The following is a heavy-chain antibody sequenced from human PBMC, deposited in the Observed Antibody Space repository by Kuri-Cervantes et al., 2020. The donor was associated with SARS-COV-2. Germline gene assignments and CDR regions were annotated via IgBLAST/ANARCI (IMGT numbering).Heavy chain of an antibody. D-gene: IGHD4-23*01. Sequence: GESLKISCAASGFTFDDYTMHWVRQAPGKGLEWVSLISWDGGSIYYADSVKGRFTISRDNSKNSLYLQMNSLRTEDTALYYCAKDMTPDYGGNVDYWGQGTLVTVSS. V-gene: IGHV3-43*01. CDR3: AKDMTPDYGGNVDY. J-gene: IGHJ4*02. CDR2: ISWDGGSI. CDR1: GFTFDDYT.